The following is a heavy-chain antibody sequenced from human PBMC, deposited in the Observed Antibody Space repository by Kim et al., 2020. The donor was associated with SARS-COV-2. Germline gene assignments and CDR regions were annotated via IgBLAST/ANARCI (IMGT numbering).Heavy chain of an antibody. Sequence: GGSLRLSCAASGFTFSSYVMSWVRQAPGKGLEWVSAISGSGGSTYYADSVKGRFTISRDNSKNTLYLQMNSLRAEDTAVYYCAKSHYDYVWGSYRHSWFDPWGQGTLVTVSS. CDR1: GFTFSSYV. V-gene: IGHV3-23*01. J-gene: IGHJ5*02. CDR2: ISGSGGST. CDR3: AKSHYDYVWGSYRHSWFDP. D-gene: IGHD3-16*02.